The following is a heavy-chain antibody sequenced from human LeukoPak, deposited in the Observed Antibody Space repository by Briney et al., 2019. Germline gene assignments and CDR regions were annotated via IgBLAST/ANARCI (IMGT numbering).Heavy chain of an antibody. V-gene: IGHV1-18*01. CDR1: GYTFTSYG. CDR3: ASRFVAAARNDAFDI. D-gene: IGHD6-13*01. Sequence: ASVKVSCKASGYTFTSYGISWVRQAPGQGLEWMGWISAYNGNTNYAQKLQGRVNMTTDTSTSTAYMELRSLRSDDTAVYYCASRFVAAARNDAFDIWGQGTMVTVSS. CDR2: ISAYNGNT. J-gene: IGHJ3*02.